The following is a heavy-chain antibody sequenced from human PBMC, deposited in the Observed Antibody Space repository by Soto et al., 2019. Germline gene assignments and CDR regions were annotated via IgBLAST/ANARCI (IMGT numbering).Heavy chain of an antibody. CDR1: GYTFTSYG. D-gene: IGHD5-18*01. Sequence: ASVKVSCKASGYTFTSYGISWVRQAPGQGLEWMGWISAYNGNTKYSQKFQGRVTITRDTSASTAYMELSSLRSEDTAVYYCARGLNGYSHYFDYWGQGTLVTVSS. J-gene: IGHJ4*02. CDR3: ARGLNGYSHYFDY. CDR2: ISAYNGNT. V-gene: IGHV1-18*01.